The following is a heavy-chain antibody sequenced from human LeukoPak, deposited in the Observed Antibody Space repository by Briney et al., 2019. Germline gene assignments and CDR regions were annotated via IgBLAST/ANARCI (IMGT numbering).Heavy chain of an antibody. Sequence: SETLSLTWTVSGGSISSDFWSWIQQPPGKGLEWIGYMYHTGISNYNPSLKSRVTISVDTSKKQISLKLRSVTAADTAVYFCARDKAQSDAFDIWGQGTMVTVSS. V-gene: IGHV4-59*01. CDR1: GGSISSDF. CDR3: ARDKAQSDAFDI. J-gene: IGHJ3*02. CDR2: MYHTGIS.